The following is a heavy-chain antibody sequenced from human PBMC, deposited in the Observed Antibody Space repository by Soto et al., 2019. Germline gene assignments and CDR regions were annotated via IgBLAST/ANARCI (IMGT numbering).Heavy chain of an antibody. CDR1: GGTFSSFA. D-gene: IGHD2-2*01. J-gene: IGHJ5*02. V-gene: IGHV1-69*01. CDR2: IIPIFGRT. Sequence: QVQLVQSGAEVKKPGSSVNVSCKASGGTFSSFAFSWVRQAPGQGLEWMGDIIPIFGRTHYAQKFQGRVTITADESTFPAYMELSSLTSDATAVYYCARGDTHQLLRGWFDPWGQGTLVIVSS. CDR3: ARGDTHQLLRGWFDP.